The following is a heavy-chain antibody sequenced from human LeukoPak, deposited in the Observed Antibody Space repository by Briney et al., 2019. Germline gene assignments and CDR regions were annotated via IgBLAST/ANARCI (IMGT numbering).Heavy chain of an antibody. CDR3: ALSRDGYSYGYAWNWFDP. CDR1: GFTFSSYA. CDR2: ISGSGGST. Sequence: PGRSLRLSCAASGFTFSSYAMSWVRQAPGKGLEWVSAISGSGGSTYYADSVKGRFTISRDNSKNTLYLQMNSLRAEDTAVYYCALSRDGYSYGYAWNWFDPWGQGTLVTVPS. J-gene: IGHJ5*02. D-gene: IGHD5-18*01. V-gene: IGHV3-23*01.